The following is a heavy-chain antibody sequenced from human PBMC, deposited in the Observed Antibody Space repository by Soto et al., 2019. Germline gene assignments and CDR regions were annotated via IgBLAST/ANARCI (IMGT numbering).Heavy chain of an antibody. CDR2: IWYDGSNK. J-gene: IGHJ6*02. Sequence: QVQLVESGGGVVQPGGSLRLSCTTSGFTFNTYGMYWFRQAPGKGLEWVAIIWYDGSNKYYGDSVKGRFTISRDNSKNPLYLQMNSLRAEDTALYYCARGDCTGAYCYSWPFNYGVDVWGQGTTVTVSS. CDR3: ARGDCTGAYCYSWPFNYGVDV. CDR1: GFTFNTYG. D-gene: IGHD2-15*01. V-gene: IGHV3-33*01.